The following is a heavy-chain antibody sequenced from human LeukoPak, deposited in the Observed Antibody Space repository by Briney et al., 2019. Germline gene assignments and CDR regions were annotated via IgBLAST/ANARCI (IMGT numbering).Heavy chain of an antibody. CDR3: ARGHPGSGYDSPAGY. Sequence: PGGSLRLSCAASGFTFSSYSMNWVRQAPGKGLEWVSYISSSSSTIYYADSVKGRFTISRDNAKNSLYLQMNSLRAEDTAVYYCARGHPGSGYDSPAGYWGQGTLVTVSS. CDR1: GFTFSSYS. J-gene: IGHJ4*02. CDR2: ISSSSSTI. V-gene: IGHV3-48*01. D-gene: IGHD5-12*01.